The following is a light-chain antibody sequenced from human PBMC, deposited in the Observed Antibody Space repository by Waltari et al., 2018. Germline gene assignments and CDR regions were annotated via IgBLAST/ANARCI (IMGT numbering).Light chain of an antibody. J-gene: IGLJ3*02. CDR1: NDNVGSYA. CDR2: RNS. CDR3: STWDYSLNSRV. Sequence: QSALTQEASVSGTVGQKVTLSCIGNNDNVGSYAVHWYQQFSHGAPRTLMSRNSRPSGFPDRFSGSKSGTTASLTISGLQPEDEARYYCSTWDYSLNSRVFGGGTQLTVL. V-gene: IGLV1-44*01.